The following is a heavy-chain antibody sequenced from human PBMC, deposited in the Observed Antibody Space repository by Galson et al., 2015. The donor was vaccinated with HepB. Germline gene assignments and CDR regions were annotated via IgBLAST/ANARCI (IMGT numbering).Heavy chain of an antibody. D-gene: IGHD2-21*02. CDR3: ARDLASGDGTFDY. Sequence: SLRLSCAASGFTFSSYSMNWVRQAPGKGLEWVSYISSSSSTIYYADSVKGRFTISRDDAKNSLYLQMNSLRDEDTAVYYCARDLASGDGTFDYWGQGTLVTVSS. V-gene: IGHV3-48*02. CDR2: ISSSSSTI. J-gene: IGHJ4*02. CDR1: GFTFSSYS.